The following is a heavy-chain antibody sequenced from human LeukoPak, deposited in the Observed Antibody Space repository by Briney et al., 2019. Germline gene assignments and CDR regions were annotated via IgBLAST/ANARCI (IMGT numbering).Heavy chain of an antibody. CDR2: IYYSGST. CDR3: ASGQQQLERFGY. D-gene: IGHD6-13*01. Sequence: PSETLSLTCTVSGGSISSGGYYWSWIRQHPGKGLEWIGYIYYSGSTYYNPSLKSRVTISVDTSKNQFSLKLSSVTAAGTAVYYCASGQQQLERFGYWGQGTLVTVSS. J-gene: IGHJ4*02. V-gene: IGHV4-31*03. CDR1: GGSISSGGYY.